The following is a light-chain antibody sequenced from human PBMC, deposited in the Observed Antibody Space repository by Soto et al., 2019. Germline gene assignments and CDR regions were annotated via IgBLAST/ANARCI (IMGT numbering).Light chain of an antibody. CDR3: CSYAGSSLV. CDR2: RNN. V-gene: IGLV1-47*01. Sequence: QSVLTQPPSASGTPGQSVSISCSGSSSNIGINYVFWYQQLPGTAPKLLIYRNNQRPSEVPDRFSGSKSGNTASLTISGLQPEDEADYYCCSYAGSSLVFGGGTQLTVL. J-gene: IGLJ2*01. CDR1: SSNIGINY.